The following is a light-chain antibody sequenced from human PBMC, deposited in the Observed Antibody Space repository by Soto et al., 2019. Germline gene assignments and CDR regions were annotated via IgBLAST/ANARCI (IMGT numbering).Light chain of an antibody. CDR1: SSNIGAGYA. J-gene: IGLJ2*01. CDR3: QSYDSSLSGSVV. Sequence: QSVLTQPPSVSGAPGQRVTISCTGSSSNIGAGYAVHWYQQLPGTAPKLHIYGNSNRPSGVPDRFSGSKSGTSASLAITGLQAEDEADYYCQSYDSSLSGSVVFGGGTKLTVL. CDR2: GNS. V-gene: IGLV1-40*01.